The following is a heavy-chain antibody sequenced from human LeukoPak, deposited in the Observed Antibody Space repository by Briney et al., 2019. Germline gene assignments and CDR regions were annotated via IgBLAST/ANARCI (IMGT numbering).Heavy chain of an antibody. CDR1: GYTLTGYY. V-gene: IGHV1-2*02. Sequence: ASVKVSCKASGYTLTGYYMHWVRQAPGQGLEWMGWMNPNSGGTKYAQKFQGRVTMTRDTSISTAYMELSRLRSDDTAVYYCAISWAGYCSSTSCYGAHSGSSNDLGYWGQGTLVTVSS. J-gene: IGHJ4*02. CDR2: MNPNSGGT. D-gene: IGHD2-2*01. CDR3: AISWAGYCSSTSCYGAHSGSSNDLGY.